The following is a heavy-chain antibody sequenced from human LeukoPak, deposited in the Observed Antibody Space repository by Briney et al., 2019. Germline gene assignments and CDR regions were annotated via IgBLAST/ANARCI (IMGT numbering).Heavy chain of an antibody. J-gene: IGHJ3*02. D-gene: IGHD6-13*01. Sequence: SETLSLTCTVSGGPISVGGHRWSWIRQRPGKGLEWTGYIYYSGSTYYNPSLRSRVTISVDTSKNQFSLNLSSVTAADTAVYYCARDIGAAAAGIGAFDMWGQGTMVIVSS. CDR3: ARDIGAAAAGIGAFDM. CDR2: IYYSGST. CDR1: GGPISVGGHR. V-gene: IGHV4-31*02.